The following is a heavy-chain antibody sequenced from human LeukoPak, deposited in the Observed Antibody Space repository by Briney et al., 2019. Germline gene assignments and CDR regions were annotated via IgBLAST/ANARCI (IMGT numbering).Heavy chain of an antibody. J-gene: IGHJ4*02. Sequence: GGSLRLSCAASGFTFTNYAMSWVRQVPGKGLEWVSTISGSGGSTYYADSVKGRFTISRDNSKNTLYLQMNSLRAEDTAVYYCAKIPGIAAAGTEPFDYWGQGTLVTVSS. CDR2: ISGSGGST. D-gene: IGHD6-13*01. CDR1: GFTFTNYA. V-gene: IGHV3-23*01. CDR3: AKIPGIAAAGTEPFDY.